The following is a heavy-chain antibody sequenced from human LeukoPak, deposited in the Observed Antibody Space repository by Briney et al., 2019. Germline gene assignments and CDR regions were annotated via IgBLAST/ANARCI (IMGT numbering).Heavy chain of an antibody. Sequence: ASVKVSCKASGHTFTSNFVHWVRQAPGQGLEWMAVLNHSDGDTTYAQKFQDRITMTRDTSTGTVYMELSSLRSEDTAVYYCAGETDAFDYWGQGTLVTVSS. CDR2: LNHSDGDT. CDR1: GHTFTSNF. V-gene: IGHV1-46*03. J-gene: IGHJ4*02. CDR3: AGETDAFDY.